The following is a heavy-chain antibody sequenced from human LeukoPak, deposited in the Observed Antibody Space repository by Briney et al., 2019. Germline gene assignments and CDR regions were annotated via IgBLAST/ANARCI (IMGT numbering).Heavy chain of an antibody. V-gene: IGHV1-8*03. CDR2: MNPNSGNT. CDR1: GYTFTSYD. D-gene: IGHD5-12*01. CDR3: AREGVRGYSGYDWGDY. Sequence: ASVKVSCKASGYTFTSYDINWVRQATGQGLEWMGWMNPNSGNTGYAQKFQGRVTITADKSTSTAYMELSSLRSEDTAVYYCAREGVRGYSGYDWGDYWGQGTLVTVSS. J-gene: IGHJ4*02.